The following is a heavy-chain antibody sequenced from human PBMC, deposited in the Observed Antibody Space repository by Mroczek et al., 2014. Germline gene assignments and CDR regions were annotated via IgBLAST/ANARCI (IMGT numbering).Heavy chain of an antibody. Sequence: QVQLQQWGAGLLKPSETLSLTCAVYGGSFSGYYWSWIRQPPGKGLEWIGEINHSGSTNYNPSLKSRVTISVDTSKNQFSLKLSSVTAADTAVYYCARGRFFGVVTSWYFDLWGRGTLVTVSS. CDR2: INHSGST. CDR3: ARGRFFGVVTSWYFDL. D-gene: IGHD3-3*01. V-gene: IGHV4-34*01. CDR1: GGSFSGYY. J-gene: IGHJ2*01.